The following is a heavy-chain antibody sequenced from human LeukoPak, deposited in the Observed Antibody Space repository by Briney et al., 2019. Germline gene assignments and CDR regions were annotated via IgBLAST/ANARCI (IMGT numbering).Heavy chain of an antibody. Sequence: SETLSLTCTVSGGSISSYYWSWIRQPPGKGLEWIGYIYYSGSTNYNPSLKSRVTISVDTSKNQFSLKLSSVTAADTAVYYCAREPYSSSSIAVDYWGQGTLVTVSS. V-gene: IGHV4-59*01. CDR3: AREPYSSSSIAVDY. CDR2: IYYSGST. CDR1: GGSISSYY. D-gene: IGHD6-6*01. J-gene: IGHJ4*02.